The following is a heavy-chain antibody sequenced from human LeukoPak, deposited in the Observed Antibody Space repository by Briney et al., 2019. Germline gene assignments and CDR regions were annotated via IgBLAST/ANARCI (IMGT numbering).Heavy chain of an antibody. CDR3: AKDRYSGSYYGLFDY. V-gene: IGHV3-23*01. J-gene: IGHJ4*02. Sequence: GGSLRLSCAASGFTVSSNYMSWVRQAPGKGLEWVSAISGSGGSTYYADSVKGRFTISRDNSKNTLYLQMNSLRAEDTAVYYCAKDRYSGSYYGLFDYWGQGTLVTVSS. CDR1: GFTVSSNY. D-gene: IGHD1-26*01. CDR2: ISGSGGST.